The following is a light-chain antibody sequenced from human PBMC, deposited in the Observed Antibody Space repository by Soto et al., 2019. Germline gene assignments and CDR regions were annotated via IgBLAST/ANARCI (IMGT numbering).Light chain of an antibody. CDR3: QQYDSFSKT. V-gene: IGKV1-5*01. Sequence: DIQMTQSPSTLSASVGDRVTITCRASQSIRSWLAWYQQKPGKAPQLLIYDASNLESGVPSRFSGSGSGTEFTLPISSLQPDDFATYYCQQYDSFSKTFGRGTKVEVQ. CDR2: DAS. J-gene: IGKJ1*01. CDR1: QSIRSW.